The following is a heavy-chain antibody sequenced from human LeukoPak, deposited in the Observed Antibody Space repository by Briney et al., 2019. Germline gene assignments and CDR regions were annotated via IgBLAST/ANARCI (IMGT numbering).Heavy chain of an antibody. CDR2: ISAYNGNT. CDR1: GYTFTSYG. V-gene: IGHV1-18*01. D-gene: IGHD6-13*01. Sequence: ASVKVSCKASGYTFTSYGISWVRQAPGQGLEWMGWISAYNGNTNYAQNLQGRVTMTTDTSTSTAYMELRSLRSDDTAVYYCARVPSFSSSWGGYYYYYMDVWGKGTTVTVSS. CDR3: ARVPSFSSSWGGYYYYYMDV. J-gene: IGHJ6*03.